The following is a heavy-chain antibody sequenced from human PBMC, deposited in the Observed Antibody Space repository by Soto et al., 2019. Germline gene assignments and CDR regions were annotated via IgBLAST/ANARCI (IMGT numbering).Heavy chain of an antibody. CDR3: VRDGTKTLRDWFDP. V-gene: IGHV4-34*01. D-gene: IGHD1-1*01. Sequence: PSETLSLTYTVYGGSFRGYYWSWIRQTPGKGLEWIGEINHSGTTNYNPSLKSRVMMSVDTSKKQFSLKLRSVTAADTAVYYCVRDGTKTLRDWFDPWGQGISVTVSS. CDR1: GGSFRGYY. J-gene: IGHJ5*02. CDR2: INHSGTT.